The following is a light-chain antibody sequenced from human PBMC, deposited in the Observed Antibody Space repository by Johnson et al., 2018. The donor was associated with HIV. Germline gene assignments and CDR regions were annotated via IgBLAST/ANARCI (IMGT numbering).Light chain of an antibody. CDR1: SSNIGNNY. CDR2: DNN. J-gene: IGLJ1*01. Sequence: QSILTQPPSVSAAPGQKVTISCSGSSSNIGNNYISWYQQLPGRAPKLLIYDNNKRPSGIPDRFSGSKSGTSATLGITGLQTGDEADYYCGTWDLSLNAYVFGPGTKVTVL. CDR3: GTWDLSLNAYV. V-gene: IGLV1-51*01.